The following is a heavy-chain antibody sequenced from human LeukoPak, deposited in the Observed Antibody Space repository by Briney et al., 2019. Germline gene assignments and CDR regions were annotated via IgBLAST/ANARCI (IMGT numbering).Heavy chain of an antibody. V-gene: IGHV3-7*01. CDR3: ATHDFWSGYMNWFDP. CDR2: IKQDGSEK. J-gene: IGHJ5*02. Sequence: GGSLRLSCAASGFTFSSYWMSWVRQAPGKGLEWVANIKQDGSEKYYVDSVKGRFTISRDNAKNSLYLQMNSLRAEDTAVYYCATHDFWSGYMNWFDPWGQGTLVTVSS. D-gene: IGHD3-3*01. CDR1: GFTFSSYW.